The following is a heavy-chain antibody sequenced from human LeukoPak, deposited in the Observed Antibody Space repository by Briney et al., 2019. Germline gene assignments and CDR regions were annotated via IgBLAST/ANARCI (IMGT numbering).Heavy chain of an antibody. V-gene: IGHV3-21*01. D-gene: IGHD1-1*01. J-gene: IGHJ6*02. Sequence: GRSLSLSCAASGFTFSSYSMNWVRQATGKGLEWVSSISSSSSYIYYADSVKGRFTISRDNAKNSLYLQMNSQRAEDTAVYYCARDWNDIGHHLHQESYYYYYGMDVWGQGTTVTVSS. CDR3: ARDWNDIGHHLHQESYYYYYGMDV. CDR1: GFTFSSYS. CDR2: ISSSSSYI.